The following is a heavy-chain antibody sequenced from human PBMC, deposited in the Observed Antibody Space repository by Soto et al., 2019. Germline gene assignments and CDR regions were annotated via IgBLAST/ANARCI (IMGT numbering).Heavy chain of an antibody. CDR2: IYWDDDK. J-gene: IGHJ4*02. CDR3: AFRRSGSYHPIYFDY. Sequence: QITLKESGPPLVKPTQTLTLTCTFSGFSLSTSGVGVGWIRQPPGKALEWLALIYWDDDKRYSPSLKSRLTITKDTSKNQVVLTMTNMDPVDTATYYCAFRRSGSYHPIYFDYWGQGTLVTVSS. CDR1: GFSLSTSGVG. V-gene: IGHV2-5*02. D-gene: IGHD3-10*01.